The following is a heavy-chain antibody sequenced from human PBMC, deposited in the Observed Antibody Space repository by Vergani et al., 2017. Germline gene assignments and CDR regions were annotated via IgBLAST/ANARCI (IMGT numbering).Heavy chain of an antibody. D-gene: IGHD3-10*01. V-gene: IGHV1-69*08. J-gene: IGHJ5*02. CDR1: GGTFSSYT. Sequence: QVQLVQSGAEVKKPGSSVKVSCKASGGTFSSYTISWVRQAPGQGLEWMGRIIPILGIANYAQKFQGRVTITADKSTSTAYMELSSLRSEDTAVYYCAGEGRNYCGSGSYTPPGFLFDPWGQGTLVTVSS. CDR2: IIPILGIA. CDR3: AGEGRNYCGSGSYTPPGFLFDP.